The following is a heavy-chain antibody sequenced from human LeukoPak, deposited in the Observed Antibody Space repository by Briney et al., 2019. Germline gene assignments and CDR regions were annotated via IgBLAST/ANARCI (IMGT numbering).Heavy chain of an antibody. D-gene: IGHD5-18*01. J-gene: IGHJ4*02. Sequence: QPGGSLRLSCAASGFTFSSYSMNWVRQAPGKGLEWVSYISSSSSTIYYADSVKGRFTISRDNAKNSLYLQMNSLRAEDTAVYYCARARAMVFFQEDLDFDYWGQGTLVTVSS. CDR2: ISSSSSTI. V-gene: IGHV3-48*01. CDR3: ARARAMVFFQEDLDFDY. CDR1: GFTFSSYS.